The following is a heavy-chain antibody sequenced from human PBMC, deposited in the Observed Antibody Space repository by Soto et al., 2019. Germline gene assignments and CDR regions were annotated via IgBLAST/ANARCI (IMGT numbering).Heavy chain of an antibody. Sequence: ASVKVSCKASGYTFTSYGINWVRQAPGRGLEWGGWINPGNGNTKYSQQFQGRVIIDRDTSASTAYMELSSLRSEDTAVYYRARGGYFDSSNYLAYWGLGTLVTVSS. V-gene: IGHV1-3*01. CDR1: GYTFTSYG. CDR2: INPGNGNT. J-gene: IGHJ4*02. D-gene: IGHD3-22*01. CDR3: ARGGYFDSSNYLAY.